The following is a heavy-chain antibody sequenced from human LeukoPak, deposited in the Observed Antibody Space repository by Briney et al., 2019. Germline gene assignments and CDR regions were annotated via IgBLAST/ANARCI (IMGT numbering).Heavy chain of an antibody. V-gene: IGHV3-11*01. CDR2: ISSSGNTI. CDR3: ARDLVQDYYGSGSYDY. CDR1: GFTFSDYY. J-gene: IGHJ4*02. D-gene: IGHD3-10*01. Sequence: GGSLRLSCAVSGFTFSDYYMSWIRQAPGKGLEWLSYISSSGNTIYYADSVMGRFTISRDNAKNSLYLQMNSLRVEDTAVYYCARDLVQDYYGSGSYDYWGQGTLVTVSS.